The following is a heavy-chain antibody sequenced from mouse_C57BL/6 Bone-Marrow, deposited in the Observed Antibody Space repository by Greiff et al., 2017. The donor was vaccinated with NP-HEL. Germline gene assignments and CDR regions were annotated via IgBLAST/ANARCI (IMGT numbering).Heavy chain of an antibody. V-gene: IGHV14-2*01. CDR2: IDPEDGAT. Sequence: VQLQQSGAELVKPGASVKLSCTASGFNIKDYYMHWVKQRTEQGLEWIGRIDPEDGATKYAPQFQGKATITADTSSNTAYLQISSLTSEDTAVYYWARWGRFMTTVVAKYFDVWGTGTTVTVSS. CDR1: GFNIKDYY. J-gene: IGHJ1*03. CDR3: ARWGRFMTTVVAKYFDV. D-gene: IGHD1-1*01.